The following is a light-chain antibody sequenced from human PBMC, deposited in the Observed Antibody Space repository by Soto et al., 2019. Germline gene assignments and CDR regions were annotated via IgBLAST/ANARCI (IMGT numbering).Light chain of an antibody. CDR2: WAS. CDR3: QQYSSIPLT. V-gene: IGKV4-1*01. Sequence: DIVMTQSPDSLAVSLGERATINCKSSQSVLYSSNNKNYLTWYQQKPGQSPRLLIYWASTRESGVPDRFSGSGSGTDFTLTISSLQAEDVAVYYCQQYSSIPLTFGGGTKVEIK. J-gene: IGKJ4*01. CDR1: QSVLYSSNNKNY.